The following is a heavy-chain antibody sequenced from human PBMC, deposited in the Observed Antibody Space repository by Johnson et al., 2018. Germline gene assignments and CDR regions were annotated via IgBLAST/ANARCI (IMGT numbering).Heavy chain of an antibody. CDR3: ARDYYDSSGYPEYFQH. D-gene: IGHD3-22*01. J-gene: IGHJ1*01. Sequence: VQLVESGGGLVKPGGSLRLSCAASGFTFSSYSMNWVRQAPGKGLEWVSSISSSSSYIYYADSVKGRFTISRDKAKNSLYLQMKSLRAEDTAVYYCARDYYDSSGYPEYFQHWGQGTLVTVSS. CDR1: GFTFSSYS. CDR2: ISSSSSYI. V-gene: IGHV3-21*01.